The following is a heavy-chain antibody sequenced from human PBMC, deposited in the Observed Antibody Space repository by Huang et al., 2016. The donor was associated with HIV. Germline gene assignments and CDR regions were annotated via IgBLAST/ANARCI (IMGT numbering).Heavy chain of an antibody. D-gene: IGHD6-19*01. Sequence: QLKLVQSGGGVVQGGESLTLSCVASGFSFSAYGMHWVRQTPGNGLEWVATISYNGNHKYYKDSLGGRVSNTRDNSKKTLNLQMDSLRRDDTAVYFCAKDRVMGGTSGPFDLWGQGSSVTIAP. CDR3: AKDRVMGGTSGPFDL. CDR1: GFSFSAYG. J-gene: IGHJ5*02. V-gene: IGHV3-30*18. CDR2: ISYNGNHK.